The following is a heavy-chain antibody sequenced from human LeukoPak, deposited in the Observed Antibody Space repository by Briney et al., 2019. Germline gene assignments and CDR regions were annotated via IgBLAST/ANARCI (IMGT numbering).Heavy chain of an antibody. D-gene: IGHD1-14*01. V-gene: IGHV1-18*01. Sequence: ASVKVSCKASGYTFTSHGFSWVRQAPGQGLEWMGWISAYNGYTKYAQKLQGRVTMTTDTSTSTAYMELRSLRSADTAVYYCARDGGTWNHDYYMDVWGKGTTVTVSS. CDR3: ARDGGTWNHDYYMDV. J-gene: IGHJ6*03. CDR1: GYTFTSHG. CDR2: ISAYNGYT.